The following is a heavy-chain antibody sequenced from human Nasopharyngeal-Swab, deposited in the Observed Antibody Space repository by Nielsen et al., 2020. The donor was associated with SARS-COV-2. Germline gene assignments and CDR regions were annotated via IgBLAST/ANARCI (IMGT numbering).Heavy chain of an antibody. CDR1: GYTFTSYG. CDR3: AIDPYGSTQQLAPRGELRHRPFDY. J-gene: IGHJ4*02. V-gene: IGHV1-18*01. D-gene: IGHD6-13*01. Sequence: ASEEVCCKASGYTFTSYGISWERQAPGQGLEWMGWMSDYNGNTNYAQKLHGRVTMATDTSTSTAYMELRSLRSDDTAVYYCAIDPYGSTQQLAPRGELRHRPFDYWGQGTLVTVSS. CDR2: MSDYNGNT.